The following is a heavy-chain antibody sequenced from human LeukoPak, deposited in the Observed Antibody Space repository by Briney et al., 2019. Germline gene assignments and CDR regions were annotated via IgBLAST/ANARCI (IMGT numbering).Heavy chain of an antibody. CDR1: GFTVSSSF. CDR2: IHRDDKT. J-gene: IGHJ4*02. CDR3: AREVISTPSYFDY. Sequence: LPGGSLRLSCAASGFTVSSSFIYWVRRAPGKGLEWVSFIHRDDKTYYADSVKGRFTMSRDSSKNTLYLQMNSLGADDTAVYYCAREVISTPSYFDYWGQGILVTVSS. V-gene: IGHV3-53*01. D-gene: IGHD2-2*01.